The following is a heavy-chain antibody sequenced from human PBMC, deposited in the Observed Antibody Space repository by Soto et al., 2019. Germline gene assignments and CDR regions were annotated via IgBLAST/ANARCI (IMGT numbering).Heavy chain of an antibody. D-gene: IGHD2-21*02. CDR1: GGSISSGGDY. V-gene: IGHV4-31*03. Sequence: SETLSLTCTVSGGSISSGGDYWSWIRQHPGKGLEWIGYIYYSGSTYYNPSLKSRVTISVDTSKNQFSLKLNSVTAADTAVYYCARDLWGYCGTDCYPLDVWGQGPTVTVSS. CDR3: ARDLWGYCGTDCYPLDV. J-gene: IGHJ6*02. CDR2: IYYSGST.